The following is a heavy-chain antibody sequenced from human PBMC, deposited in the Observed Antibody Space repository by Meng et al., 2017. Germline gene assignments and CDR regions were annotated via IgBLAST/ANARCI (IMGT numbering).Heavy chain of an antibody. D-gene: IGHD3-22*01. CDR1: GYSISSGYY. CDR2: IYHIGST. CDR3: ARDCNYYDSSGYPYYYGMDV. Sequence: SETLSLTCTVSGYSISSGYYWGWIRQPPGKGLEWIGSIYHIGSTYYNPSLKSRVTISVDTSKNQFSLKLSSVTAADTAVYYCARDCNYYDSSGYPYYYGMDVWGQGTTVTVSS. J-gene: IGHJ6*02. V-gene: IGHV4-38-2*02.